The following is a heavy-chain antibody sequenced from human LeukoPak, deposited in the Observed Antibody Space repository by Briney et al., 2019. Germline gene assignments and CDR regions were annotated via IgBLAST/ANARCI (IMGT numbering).Heavy chain of an antibody. CDR1: GFTFDDYG. Sequence: GGSLRLSCAASGFTFDDYGMTWVRQAPGKGLEWVSGINWNGDRTGYADSVKGRFTISRDNAKNSLYLQMNSLRAEDTAVYYCAELGITMIGGVWGKGTTVTISS. V-gene: IGHV3-20*04. J-gene: IGHJ6*04. CDR3: AELGITMIGGV. CDR2: INWNGDRT. D-gene: IGHD3-10*02.